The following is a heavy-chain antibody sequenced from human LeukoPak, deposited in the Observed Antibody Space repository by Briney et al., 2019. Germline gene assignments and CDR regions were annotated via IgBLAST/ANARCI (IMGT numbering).Heavy chain of an antibody. CDR3: TTSSGWYGIS. Sequence: GGSLRLSCAASGFTFDSYGMHWVRQAPGKGLEWVAFIRSDGNNKYYADSVKGRFTISRDNSKNTLYLQMNSLRAEDTAVYYCTTSSGWYGISWGQGTLVTVSS. CDR1: GFTFDSYG. D-gene: IGHD6-19*01. CDR2: IRSDGNNK. J-gene: IGHJ4*02. V-gene: IGHV3-30*02.